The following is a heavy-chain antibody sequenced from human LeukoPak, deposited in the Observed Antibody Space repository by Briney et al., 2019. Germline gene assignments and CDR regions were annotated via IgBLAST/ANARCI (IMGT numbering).Heavy chain of an antibody. CDR1: GGSISSGDYY. V-gene: IGHV4-30-4*01. J-gene: IGHJ6*02. CDR2: IYYSGST. D-gene: IGHD5-18*01. Sequence: SETLSLTRTVSGGSISSGDYYWSWIRQPPGKGLEWIGYIYYSGSTYYNPSLKSRVTISVDTSKNQFSLKLSSVTAADTAVYYCARDRWIQLWFHYYYYYGMDVWGQGTTVTVSS. CDR3: ARDRWIQLWFHYYYYYGMDV.